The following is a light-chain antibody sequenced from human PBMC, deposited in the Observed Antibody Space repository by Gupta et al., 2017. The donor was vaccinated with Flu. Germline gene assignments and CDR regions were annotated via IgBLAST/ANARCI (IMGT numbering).Light chain of an antibody. CDR1: ALPKHY. V-gene: IGLV3-25*02. CDR2: KDS. CDR3: QSSDNSVSDPYV. J-gene: IGLJ1*01. Sequence: SYELTQPPSVSVSPGQTARITCSGDALPKHYAYWYQQKPGQAPVMIIYKDSERPSGIPERFSGSSSGTTITLTINGAQAEDEADYFCQSSDNSVSDPYVFGTGTKVTVL.